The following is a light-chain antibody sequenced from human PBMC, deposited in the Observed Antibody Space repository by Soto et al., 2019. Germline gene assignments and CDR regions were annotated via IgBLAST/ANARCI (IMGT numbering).Light chain of an antibody. CDR2: AAS. Sequence: AIQMTQSPSSLSASVGDRVTITCRASQGITDDLNWYQQKPGKAPKLLIYAASSSQSGVPPRFSGSGSGTDFILTSTRLQPEDLATYYCQQDHSFPFTFGGGTKVEIK. J-gene: IGKJ4*01. CDR1: QGITDD. CDR3: QQDHSFPFT. V-gene: IGKV1-6*02.